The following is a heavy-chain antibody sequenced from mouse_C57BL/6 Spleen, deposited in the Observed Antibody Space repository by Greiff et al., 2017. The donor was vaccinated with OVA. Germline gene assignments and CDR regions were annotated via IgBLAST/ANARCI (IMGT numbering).Heavy chain of an antibody. D-gene: IGHD2-5*01. CDR3: ARGAYYSNYDWYFDV. J-gene: IGHJ1*03. CDR2: IYPRDGST. CDR1: GYTFTDHT. V-gene: IGHV1-78*01. Sequence: QVQLQQSDAELVKPGASVKISCKVSGYTFTDHTIHWMKQRPEQGLEWIGYIYPRDGSTKYNEKFKGKATLTADKSSSTAYMQLNSLTSEDSAVYFCARGAYYSNYDWYFDVWGTGTTVTVSS.